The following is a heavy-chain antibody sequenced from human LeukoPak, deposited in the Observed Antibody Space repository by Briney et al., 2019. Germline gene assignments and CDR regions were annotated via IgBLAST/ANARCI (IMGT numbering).Heavy chain of an antibody. Sequence: ASVKVSCKASGGTFSSYAISWVRQAPGQGLQWMGWMNPNSGNAVYAQKFQGRVTMTRDTSINTAYMELSSLRFEDTAVYYCARGSSRSFDIWGLGTMVTVSS. CDR2: MNPNSGNA. CDR1: GGTFSSYA. V-gene: IGHV1-8*02. J-gene: IGHJ3*02. CDR3: ARGSSRSFDI. D-gene: IGHD3-10*01.